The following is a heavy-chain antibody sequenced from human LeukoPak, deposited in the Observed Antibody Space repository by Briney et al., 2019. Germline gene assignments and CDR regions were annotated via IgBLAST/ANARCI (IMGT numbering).Heavy chain of an antibody. J-gene: IGHJ4*02. V-gene: IGHV5-51*01. CDR1: GYTFTNYW. Sequence: GESLKISCKGSGYTFTNYWIGWVRQMPGKGLGWMAIIHPGDSDTKYSPSFRGQVTISADKSISTAYRQWSSLKASDTAMYYCARLGYCSGASCYSPHLYWGQGTLVTVSS. CDR3: ARLGYCSGASCYSPHLY. CDR2: IHPGDSDT. D-gene: IGHD2-15*01.